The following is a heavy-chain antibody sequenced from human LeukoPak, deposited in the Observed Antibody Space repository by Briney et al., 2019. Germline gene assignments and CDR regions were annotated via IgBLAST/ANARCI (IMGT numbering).Heavy chain of an antibody. V-gene: IGHV4-34*01. D-gene: IGHD2-15*01. J-gene: IGHJ4*02. CDR2: INHSGST. CDR1: GGSFSGYY. Sequence: SETLSSTCAVYGGSFSGYYWSWIRQPPGKGLEWIGEINHSGSTNYNPSLKSRVTISVDTSKNQFSLKLSSVTAADTAVYYCARGGLSNGIVVVVAATLFDYWGQGTLVTVSS. CDR3: ARGGLSNGIVVVVAATLFDY.